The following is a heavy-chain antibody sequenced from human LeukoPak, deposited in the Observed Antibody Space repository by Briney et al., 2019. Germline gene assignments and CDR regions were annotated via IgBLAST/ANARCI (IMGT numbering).Heavy chain of an antibody. Sequence: SCKASGGTFSSYAMSWVRQAPGKGLEWVSAISGSGGSTYYADSVKGRFTISRDNSKNTLYLQMNSLRAEDTAVYYCAKDLAVAADYWGQGTLVTVSS. V-gene: IGHV3-23*01. CDR3: AKDLAVAADY. J-gene: IGHJ4*02. D-gene: IGHD6-19*01. CDR2: ISGSGGST. CDR1: GGTFSSYA.